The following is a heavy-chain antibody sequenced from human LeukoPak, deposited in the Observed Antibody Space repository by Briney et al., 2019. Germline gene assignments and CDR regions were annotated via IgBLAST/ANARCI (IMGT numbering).Heavy chain of an antibody. CDR2: IRYDGSNK. CDR3: AKPRIAARPAYYFDY. D-gene: IGHD6-6*01. CDR1: VFTFSSYG. J-gene: IGHJ4*02. Sequence: GGSLRLSCAASVFTFSSYGMHWVRQAPGTGLGWVAFIRYDGSNKYYADSVKGRFTISRDNSKNTLYLQMNSLRAEDTAVYYCAKPRIAARPAYYFDYWGQGTLVTVSS. V-gene: IGHV3-30*02.